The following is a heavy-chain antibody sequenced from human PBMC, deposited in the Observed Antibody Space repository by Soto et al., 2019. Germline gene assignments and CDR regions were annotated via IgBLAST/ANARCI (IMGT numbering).Heavy chain of an antibody. CDR1: GGTFSSYA. CDR2: IIPIFGTA. CDR3: VRARYYYDSSGHALFDI. Sequence: QVQLVQSGAEVKKPGSSVKVSCKASGGTFSSYAISWVRQAPGQGLEWMGGIIPIFGTANYAQKFQGRVTITADESTSTAYMELSSLGSEDTAVYYCVRARYYYDSSGHALFDIWGQGTMVTVSS. J-gene: IGHJ3*02. V-gene: IGHV1-69*01. D-gene: IGHD3-22*01.